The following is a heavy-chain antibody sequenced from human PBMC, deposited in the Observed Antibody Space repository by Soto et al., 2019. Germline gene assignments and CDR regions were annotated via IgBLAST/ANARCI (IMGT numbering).Heavy chain of an antibody. CDR2: ISSSSSYI. Sequence: GGSLRLSCAASGFTFSSYIMNWVRQSPGKGLEWVSSISSSSSYIYYADSVKGRFTISRDNAKNSLYLQMNSLRAEDTAVYYCARARTVEYYYYYGMDVWGQGTTVTVSS. CDR3: ARARTVEYYYYYGMDV. J-gene: IGHJ6*02. D-gene: IGHD4-17*01. CDR1: GFTFSSYI. V-gene: IGHV3-21*01.